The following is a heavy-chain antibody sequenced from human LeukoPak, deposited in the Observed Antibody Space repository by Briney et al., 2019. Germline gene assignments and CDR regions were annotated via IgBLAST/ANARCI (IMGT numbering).Heavy chain of an antibody. CDR1: GGSITNYY. V-gene: IGHV4-4*07. CDR3: ARKSDAFDI. CDR2: IFTSGST. J-gene: IGHJ3*02. Sequence: KPSETLSLTCTVSGGSITNYYWTWIRQPAGKGLEWIGRIFTSGSTKYNPSLKSRVTMSVDTSKNQFSLKLSSVTAADTAVYYCARKSDAFDIWGKGTMVTVSS.